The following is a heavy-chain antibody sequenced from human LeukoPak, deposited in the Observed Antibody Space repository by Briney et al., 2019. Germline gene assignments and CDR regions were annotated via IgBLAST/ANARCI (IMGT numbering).Heavy chain of an antibody. D-gene: IGHD5-12*01. V-gene: IGHV1-69*13. CDR3: ARAKGGYSGYDWPTFFDY. Sequence: SVKVSCKASGGTFSSYAISWVRQAPGQGLEWMGGIIPIFGTANYAQKFQGRVTITADESTSTAYMELSSLRSEDTAVYYCARAKGGYSGYDWPTFFDYWGQGTLVTVSS. CDR1: GGTFSSYA. J-gene: IGHJ4*02. CDR2: IIPIFGTA.